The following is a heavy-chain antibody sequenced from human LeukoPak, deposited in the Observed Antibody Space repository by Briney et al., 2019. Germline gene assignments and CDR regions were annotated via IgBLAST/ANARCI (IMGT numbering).Heavy chain of an antibody. Sequence: GGSLRLSCAASGFTVSSNYMSWVRQAPGKGLEWVSVIYSDGSTYYADSVKGRFTISRDNSKNTLYLQMNSLRAEDTAVYYCARGGYGYYDSSGSFDYWGQGTLVTVSS. J-gene: IGHJ4*02. CDR1: GFTVSSNY. D-gene: IGHD3-22*01. CDR2: IYSDGST. CDR3: ARGGYGYYDSSGSFDY. V-gene: IGHV3-53*01.